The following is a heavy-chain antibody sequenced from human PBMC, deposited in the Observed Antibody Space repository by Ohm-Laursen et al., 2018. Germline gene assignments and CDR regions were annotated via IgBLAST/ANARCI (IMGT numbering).Heavy chain of an antibody. Sequence: SLRLSCAASGFTVSNNYMSWVRQAPEKGLEWVSVIYSGGGTNYADSVKGRFTISRDNSKNTLYLQMNSLRAEDTAVYYCARSIKDYGDYGWGQGTLVTVSS. V-gene: IGHV3-53*01. CDR3: ARSIKDYGDYG. CDR2: IYSGGGT. D-gene: IGHD4-17*01. CDR1: GFTVSNNY. J-gene: IGHJ4*02.